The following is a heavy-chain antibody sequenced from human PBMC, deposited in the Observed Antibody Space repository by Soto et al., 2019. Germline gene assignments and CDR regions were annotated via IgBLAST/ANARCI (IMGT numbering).Heavy chain of an antibody. CDR3: ARDNYDYVWGSYRANYYYYGMGV. D-gene: IGHD3-16*02. CDR1: GFTFSSYS. J-gene: IGHJ6*02. V-gene: IGHV3-21*01. Sequence: PGGSLRLSCAASGFTFSSYSMNWVRQAPGKGLEWVSSISSSSSYIYYADSVKGRFTISRDNAKNSRYLQMNSLRAEDTAVYYCARDNYDYVWGSYRANYYYYGMGVWGQGTTVTVSS. CDR2: ISSSSSYI.